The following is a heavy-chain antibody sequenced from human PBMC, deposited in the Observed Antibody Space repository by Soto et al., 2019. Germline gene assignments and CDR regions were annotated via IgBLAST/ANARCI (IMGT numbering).Heavy chain of an antibody. J-gene: IGHJ5*02. D-gene: IGHD2-15*01. Sequence: SETLSLTCTVSGGTIRSSNYYWAWIRQPPGKGLEWIGSIDYSGSTYYNPSLKSRVTISVDTSKNHFSLKLGSVTAADTAVYYCARQDRVVVEGRWFDPWGQGTLVTVSS. CDR1: GGTIRSSNYY. CDR2: IDYSGST. CDR3: ARQDRVVVEGRWFDP. V-gene: IGHV4-39*02.